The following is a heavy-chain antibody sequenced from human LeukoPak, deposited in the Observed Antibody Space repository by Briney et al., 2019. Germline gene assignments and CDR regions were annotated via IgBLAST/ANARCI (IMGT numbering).Heavy chain of an antibody. V-gene: IGHV5-51*01. CDR1: GYSFTRNW. Sequence: GESLTISCKGSGYSFTRNWIGWVRQMPGKGLEWMGILYPNDSDTRYSPSFQGKVTILDDKSISTAYLQWSRLKASDTAMYDCAKTTGGHYSSGWYVDDWGQGTLVTVSS. CDR2: LYPNDSDT. J-gene: IGHJ4*02. D-gene: IGHD6-19*01. CDR3: AKTTGGHYSSGWYVDD.